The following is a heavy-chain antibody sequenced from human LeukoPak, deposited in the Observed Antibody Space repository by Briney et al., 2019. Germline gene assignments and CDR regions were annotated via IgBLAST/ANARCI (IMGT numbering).Heavy chain of an antibody. CDR2: SGST. J-gene: IGHJ3*02. Sequence: SGSTYYSPSLKSRVTISVDTSKNQFSLNLSSVTAADTAVYYCARESVYYDSSGYYNDAFDIWGQGTMVTVSS. CDR3: ARESVYYDSSGYYNDAFDI. V-gene: IGHV4-39*02. D-gene: IGHD3-22*01.